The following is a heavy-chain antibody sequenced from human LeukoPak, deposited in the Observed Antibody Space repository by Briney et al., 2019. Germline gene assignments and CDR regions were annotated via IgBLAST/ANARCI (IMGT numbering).Heavy chain of an antibody. J-gene: IGHJ6*03. CDR2: IKQDGSEK. D-gene: IGHD5-18*01. V-gene: IGHV3-7*01. Sequence: GGSLRLSCAASGFTFSSYWMSWVRQAPGKGLEWVANIKQDGSEKYYVDSVKGRFTISRDNAKNSLYLQMKSLRAEDTAVYYCAKVGTPMVTIVAPYYMDVWGKGTTVTVSS. CDR1: GFTFSSYW. CDR3: AKVGTPMVTIVAPYYMDV.